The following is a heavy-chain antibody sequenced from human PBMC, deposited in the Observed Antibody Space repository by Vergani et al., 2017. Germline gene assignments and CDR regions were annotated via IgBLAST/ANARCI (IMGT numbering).Heavy chain of an antibody. CDR2: INHSGST. J-gene: IGHJ6*02. V-gene: IGHV4-34*01. D-gene: IGHD3-10*01. Sequence: QVQLQQWGAGLLKPSETLSLTCAVYGGSFSGYYWSWIRQPPGKGLEWIGEINHSGSTNYNPSLKSRVTISVDTSKNQFSLKLSSVTAADTAVYYCARGIGAGSYYKYYYYYGMDVWGQGTTVTVSS. CDR3: ARGIGAGSYYKYYYYYGMDV. CDR1: GGSFSGYY.